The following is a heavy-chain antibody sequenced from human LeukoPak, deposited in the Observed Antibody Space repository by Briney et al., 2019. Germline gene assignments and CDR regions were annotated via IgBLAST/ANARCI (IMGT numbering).Heavy chain of an antibody. CDR1: GFTFSSYA. J-gene: IGHJ6*04. V-gene: IGHV3-30*04. Sequence: GGSLRLSCAASGFTFSSYAMHWVRQAPGKGLEWVAVISYDGSNKYYADSVKGRFTISRDNSKNTLYLQMNSLRAEDTAVYYCARQEQQLVYYYYDMDVWGKGTTVTVSS. D-gene: IGHD6-13*01. CDR3: ARQEQQLVYYYYDMDV. CDR2: ISYDGSNK.